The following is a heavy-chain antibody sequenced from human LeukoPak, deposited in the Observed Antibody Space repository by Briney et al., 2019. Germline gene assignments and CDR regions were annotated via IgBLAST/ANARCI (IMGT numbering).Heavy chain of an antibody. D-gene: IGHD6-6*01. CDR2: IYYSGST. J-gene: IGHJ6*03. V-gene: IGHV4-39*02. CDR3: ARDYPYSSSHYYYYYMDV. CDR1: GGSISSSSYY. Sequence: PSETLSLTCTVSGGSISSSSYYWGWIRQPPGKGLEWIGSIYYSGSTYYNPSLKSRVTISVDTSKNQFSLKLSSVTAADTAVYYCARDYPYSSSHYYYYYMDVWGKGTTVTVSS.